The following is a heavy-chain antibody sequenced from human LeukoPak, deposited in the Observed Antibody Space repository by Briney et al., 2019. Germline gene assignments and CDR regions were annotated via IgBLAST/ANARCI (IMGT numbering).Heavy chain of an antibody. D-gene: IGHD3-22*01. J-gene: IGHJ3*02. CDR1: GGTFSSYA. CDR2: IIPIFATA. Sequence: SVKVSCKASGGTFSSYAISWVRQAPGQGLEWMGGIIPIFATANYAQKFQGRVTITADESTSTAYMELSSLRSEDTAVYYCALHTRITMIVVAIDAFDIWGQGTMVIVSS. V-gene: IGHV1-69*13. CDR3: ALHTRITMIVVAIDAFDI.